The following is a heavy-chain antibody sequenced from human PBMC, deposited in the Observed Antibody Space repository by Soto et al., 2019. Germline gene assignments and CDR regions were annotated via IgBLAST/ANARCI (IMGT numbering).Heavy chain of an antibody. CDR3: VKGGWLDF. V-gene: IGHV3-23*01. Sequence: EVQLLESGGGLVQPGGSLRLSCAASGFRFSTFEMSWVRQAPGRGLEWVSFISDDGSRTYYADAVKGRFTISRDNSKHTLYLQMNSLTAEDTAVYACVKGGWLDFWGQGTLVTVSS. CDR2: ISDDGSRT. CDR1: GFRFSTFE. D-gene: IGHD3-16*01. J-gene: IGHJ5*01.